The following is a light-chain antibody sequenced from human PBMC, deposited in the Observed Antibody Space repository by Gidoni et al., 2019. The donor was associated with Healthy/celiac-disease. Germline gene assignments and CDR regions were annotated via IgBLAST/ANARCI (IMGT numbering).Light chain of an antibody. CDR2: RNN. CDR1: SSNIGSNY. CDR3: AAWDDSLSAWV. V-gene: IGLV1-47*01. J-gene: IGLJ3*02. Sequence: QSVLTQPPPASATSVQRVTISCSGRSSNIGSNYVYWYQQLPGTAPKLLIYRNNQRHSGVPDRFSGSKSGTSASLAISGLRSEDEADYYCAAWDDSLSAWVFGGGTKLTVL.